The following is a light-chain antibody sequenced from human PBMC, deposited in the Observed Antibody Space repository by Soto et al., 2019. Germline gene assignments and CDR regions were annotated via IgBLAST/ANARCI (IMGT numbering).Light chain of an antibody. Sequence: IGMPPSPDTRSVYQGERVTLSCMASQTIYSNVAWYQQRPGQSPRLLIYHASSRATGIPARFSGSGSGTEFTLTINSLQSEDFAVYYCQQDDSWRYTFGQGTRLEIK. CDR3: QQDDSWRYT. CDR2: HAS. J-gene: IGKJ5*01. CDR1: QTIYSN. V-gene: IGKV3-15*01.